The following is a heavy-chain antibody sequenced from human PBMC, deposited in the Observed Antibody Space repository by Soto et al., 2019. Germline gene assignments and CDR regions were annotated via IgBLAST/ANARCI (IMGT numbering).Heavy chain of an antibody. CDR1: GGSISGYY. Sequence: EILALTCTVSGGSISGYYWSWIRQPPGKGLEWIGYMYNTGSTVYNPSFKSRVTISVDTSKNQFSLKLNSVTAADTAVYYCARDLWGYCGTDCYPLDVWGQGTTVTVSS. V-gene: IGHV4-59*01. D-gene: IGHD2-21*02. CDR3: ARDLWGYCGTDCYPLDV. J-gene: IGHJ6*02. CDR2: MYNTGST.